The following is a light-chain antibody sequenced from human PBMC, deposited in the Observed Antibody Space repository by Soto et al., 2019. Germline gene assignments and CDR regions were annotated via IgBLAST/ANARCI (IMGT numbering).Light chain of an antibody. CDR2: DVN. V-gene: IGLV2-14*01. J-gene: IGLJ2*01. CDR3: SSYTSSFTLL. Sequence: QSALTQPASVSGSPGQSITISCTGTSSDVGAYNYVSWYQQHPGKVPKLMIDDVNNRPSGVSNCFSGSKSGNTASLTISGLQAEDEDDYYCSSYTSSFTLLFGGGTQLTVL. CDR1: SSDVGAYNY.